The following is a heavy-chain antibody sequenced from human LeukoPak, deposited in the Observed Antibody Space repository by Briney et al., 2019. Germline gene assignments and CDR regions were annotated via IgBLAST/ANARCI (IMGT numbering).Heavy chain of an antibody. Sequence: GGSLRLSCAASGFTFSNYAMSWVRQAPGKGLEWVGFIRSKAYGGTTEYAAFVKGRFTISRDDSKSIAYLQMNSLKTEDTAVYYCTRVPAVSHYYYYYYMDVWGKGTTVTVSS. CDR3: TRVPAVSHYYYYYYMDV. V-gene: IGHV3-49*04. CDR1: GFTFSNYA. CDR2: IRSKAYGGTT. D-gene: IGHD6-25*01. J-gene: IGHJ6*03.